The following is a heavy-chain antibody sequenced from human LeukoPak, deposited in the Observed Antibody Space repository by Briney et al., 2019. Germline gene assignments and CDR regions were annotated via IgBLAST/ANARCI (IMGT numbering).Heavy chain of an antibody. D-gene: IGHD5-18*01. CDR2: IIPIFGTA. CDR1: GGTFSSYA. V-gene: IGHV1-69*05. Sequence: SVKVSCKASGGTFSSYAISWVRQAPGQGLEWMGRIIPIFGTANYAQKFQGRVTITTDESTSTAYMELSSLRSEDTAVYYCARDGARSVDTATNRFDYWGQGTLVTVSS. J-gene: IGHJ4*02. CDR3: ARDGARSVDTATNRFDY.